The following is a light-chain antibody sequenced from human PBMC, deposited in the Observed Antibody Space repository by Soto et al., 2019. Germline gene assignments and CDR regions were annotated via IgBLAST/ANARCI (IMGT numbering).Light chain of an antibody. Sequence: QAVLTQPPSVSGAPVQRVTIACTGSSANIGAGYDVHWYQQLPGRAPKLLIYGNTHRPAGVPDRFSGSKSGTSASLAITGLQAEDEADYYCLSFDSSLSVVFGGGTKLTVL. J-gene: IGLJ2*01. CDR1: SANIGAGYD. V-gene: IGLV1-40*01. CDR3: LSFDSSLSVV. CDR2: GNT.